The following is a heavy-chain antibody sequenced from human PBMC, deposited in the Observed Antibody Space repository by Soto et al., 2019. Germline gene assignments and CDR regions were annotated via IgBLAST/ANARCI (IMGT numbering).Heavy chain of an antibody. V-gene: IGHV3-30*04. D-gene: IGHD3-16*01. J-gene: IGHJ4*02. CDR3: VRGGNYDIGSYYFDF. Sequence: QVQLVESGGGVVQPGRSLRLSCAASGLMFSMYAMHWARQAPAKGLEWVALIAYDGKNKFYADSVKGRFTISRDNSKNTLYLQMSSLRAEDTAVYYCVRGGNYDIGSYYFDFWGQGTLVTVAS. CDR1: GLMFSMYA. CDR2: IAYDGKNK.